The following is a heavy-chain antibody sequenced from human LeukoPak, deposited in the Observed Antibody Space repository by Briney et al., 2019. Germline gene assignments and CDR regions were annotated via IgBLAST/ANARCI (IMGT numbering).Heavy chain of an antibody. J-gene: IGHJ3*02. Sequence: SETLSLTCTVSGGSISSYYWSWIRQPAGKGLEWIGRIYTSGTTKYNPSLTSRVTMSVDKSKNQLSLNLSSVTAADTAVYYCARDNTEIDAFDIWGQGTMVTVSS. CDR2: IYTSGTT. CDR1: GGSISSYY. D-gene: IGHD2/OR15-2a*01. CDR3: ARDNTEIDAFDI. V-gene: IGHV4-4*07.